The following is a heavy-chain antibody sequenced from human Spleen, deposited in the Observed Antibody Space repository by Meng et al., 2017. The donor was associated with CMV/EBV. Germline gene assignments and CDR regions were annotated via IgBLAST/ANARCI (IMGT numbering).Heavy chain of an antibody. Sequence: GGSLRLSCAASGFTFSSYAMHWVRQAPGKGLEWVAVISYDGSNKYYADSVKGRFTISRDNSKNTLYLQMNSLRAEDTAVYYCARDRGSYSSSWYTSMDVWGQGTTVTVSS. CDR1: GFTFSSYA. J-gene: IGHJ6*02. CDR2: ISYDGSNK. V-gene: IGHV3-30-3*01. D-gene: IGHD6-13*01. CDR3: ARDRGSYSSSWYTSMDV.